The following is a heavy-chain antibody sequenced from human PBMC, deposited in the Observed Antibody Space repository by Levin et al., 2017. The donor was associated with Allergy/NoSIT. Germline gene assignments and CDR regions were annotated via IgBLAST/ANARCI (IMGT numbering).Heavy chain of an antibody. CDR2: INHSGTT. Sequence: SQTLSLTCAVTGGSFFGYYWSWIRQPPGKGLEWIGEINHSGTTNHHPSLKSRVTMSVDTSKKQFSLNLKSVTAADTAVYYCVRLRLDCAGGSCHKLGDFWGQGTLVTVSS. V-gene: IGHV4-34*01. J-gene: IGHJ4*02. CDR3: VRLRLDCAGGSCHKLGDF. D-gene: IGHD2-15*01. CDR1: GGSFFGYY.